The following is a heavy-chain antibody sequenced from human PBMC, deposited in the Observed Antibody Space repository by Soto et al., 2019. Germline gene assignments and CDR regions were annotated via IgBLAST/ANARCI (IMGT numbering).Heavy chain of an antibody. V-gene: IGHV1-8*01. J-gene: IGHJ6*02. CDR2: MNPNSGNT. Sequence: GASVKVSCKASRYTFTSYDINWVRQATGQGLEWMGWMNPNSGNTGYAQKFQGRVTMTRNTSISTAYMELSSLRSEDTAVYYCARFKSRKLLVAPLYYYYGMDVWGQGTTVTVSS. CDR1: RYTFTSYD. D-gene: IGHD2-21*01. CDR3: ARFKSRKLLVAPLYYYYGMDV.